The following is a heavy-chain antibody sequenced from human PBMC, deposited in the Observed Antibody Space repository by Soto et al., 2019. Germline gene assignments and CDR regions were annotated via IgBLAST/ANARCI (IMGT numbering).Heavy chain of an antibody. J-gene: IGHJ5*02. CDR2: INAGNGNT. V-gene: IGHV1-3*01. CDR1: GYTFTSYA. Sequence: ASVKVSCKASGYTFTSYAMHWVRQAPGQRLEWMGWINAGNGNTKYSRKFQGRVTITRDTSASTAYMELSSLRSEDTAVYYCARVGGEGYCSGGSCYGWYWFDPWGQGTLVTVSS. CDR3: ARVGGEGYCSGGSCYGWYWFDP. D-gene: IGHD2-15*01.